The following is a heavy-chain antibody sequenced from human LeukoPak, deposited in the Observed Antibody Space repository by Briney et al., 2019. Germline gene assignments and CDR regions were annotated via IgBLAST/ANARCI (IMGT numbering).Heavy chain of an antibody. V-gene: IGHV4-39*01. CDR2: IYYSGST. CDR3: ARHGSYYPFDY. CDR1: GGSISSSSYY. Sequence: SETLSLTCTVSGGSISSSSYYWGWIRQPPGKGLEWIGSIYYSGSTYYNPSLKSRVTISVDTSKNQFSLKLSSVTAADTTVYYCARHGSYYPFDYWGQGTLVTVSS. J-gene: IGHJ4*02. D-gene: IGHD1-26*01.